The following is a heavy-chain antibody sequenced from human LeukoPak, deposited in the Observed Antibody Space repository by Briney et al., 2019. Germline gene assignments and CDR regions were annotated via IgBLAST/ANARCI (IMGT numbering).Heavy chain of an antibody. CDR3: ARGPIAYYDILTATYFDY. CDR2: FYPGDSDT. J-gene: IGHJ4*02. CDR1: GYSFTSYW. D-gene: IGHD3-9*01. V-gene: IGHV5-51*01. Sequence: GESLKISCKGSGYSFTSYWIGWVRQMPGKGLEWMGIFYPGDSDTRYSPSFQGQVTISADKSISTAYLQWSSLKASDTAMYYCARGPIAYYDILTATYFDYWGQGTLVTVSS.